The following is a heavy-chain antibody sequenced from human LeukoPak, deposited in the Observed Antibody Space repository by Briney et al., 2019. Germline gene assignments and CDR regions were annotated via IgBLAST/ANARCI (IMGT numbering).Heavy chain of an antibody. Sequence: SETLSLTCTVSGGSISSYYWSWIRQPPGKGLEWIGYIYYSGSTNYNPSLKSRVTISVDTSKNQFSLKLSSVTAADTAVYYCASRGSSFGGATLTFDYWGQGTLVTVSS. V-gene: IGHV4-59*08. CDR3: ASRGSSFGGATLTFDY. CDR1: GGSISSYY. D-gene: IGHD1-26*01. J-gene: IGHJ4*02. CDR2: IYYSGST.